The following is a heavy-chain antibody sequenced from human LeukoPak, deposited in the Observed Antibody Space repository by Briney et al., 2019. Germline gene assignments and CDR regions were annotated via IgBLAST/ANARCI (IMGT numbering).Heavy chain of an antibody. V-gene: IGHV3-21*01. CDR1: GFTFSSYG. CDR3: ARTLGAAGFDP. D-gene: IGHD3-16*01. CDR2: ISSSSSYI. J-gene: IGHJ5*02. Sequence: GGSLRLSCAASGFTFSSYGMHWVRQAPGKGLEWVSSISSSSSYIYYADSVKGRFTISRDNAKNSLYLQMNSLRAEDTAVYYCARTLGAAGFDPWGQGTLVTVSS.